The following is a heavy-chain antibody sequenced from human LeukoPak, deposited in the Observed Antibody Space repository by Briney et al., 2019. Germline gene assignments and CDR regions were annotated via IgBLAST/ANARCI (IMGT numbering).Heavy chain of an antibody. V-gene: IGHV3-23*01. Sequence: PGGSLRLSCAASGFTFSSFAMSWVRQAPGKGLEWVSAISGSGGSTYYADSVKGRFTISRDNSKNTLYLQMNSLRAEDTAVYYCAKDFKKYSNYVVAFDYWGQGTLVTVSS. CDR3: AKDFKKYSNYVVAFDY. J-gene: IGHJ4*02. CDR2: ISGSGGST. D-gene: IGHD4-11*01. CDR1: GFTFSSFA.